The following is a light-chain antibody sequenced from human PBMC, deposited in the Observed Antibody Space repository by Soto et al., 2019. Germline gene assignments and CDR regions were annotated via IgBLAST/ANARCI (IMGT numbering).Light chain of an antibody. CDR2: KVS. V-gene: IGKV2-30*01. J-gene: IGKJ1*01. CDR3: MQGTHWPRT. Sequence: DVGMTQSPLSLRVTLGQPASISCRSSRSLVYSGGNTYLNWFQQRPGQSPRRLIYKVSNRDSGVPDRFSGSGSGTDFTLKISRVEAEDVGVYYCMQGTHWPRTFGQGTKVEIK. CDR1: RSLVYSGGNTY.